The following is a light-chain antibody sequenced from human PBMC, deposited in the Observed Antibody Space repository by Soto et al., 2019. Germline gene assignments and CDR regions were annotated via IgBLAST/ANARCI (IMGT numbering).Light chain of an antibody. CDR1: QGIDSS. J-gene: IGKJ5*01. CDR3: QQLHDYPIT. Sequence: ILLTQSPSCLSASVEHRVTITCRASQGIDSSLACYQKKPGKAPKLLVFAASSLQSGVPSRFSGSGSGTDFTLTISSLQPEDFATYYCQQLHDYPITFGQGTRLEIK. CDR2: AAS. V-gene: IGKV1-9*01.